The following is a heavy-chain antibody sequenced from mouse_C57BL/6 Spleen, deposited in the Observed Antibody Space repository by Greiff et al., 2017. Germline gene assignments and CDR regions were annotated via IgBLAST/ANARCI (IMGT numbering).Heavy chain of an antibody. V-gene: IGHV1-82*01. J-gene: IGHJ4*01. Sequence: QVQLQQSGPELVKPGASVKISCKASGYAFSSSWMNWVKQRPGKGLEWIGRIYPGDGDTNYNGKFKGKATLTADKSSSTAYMQLSSLTSEDSAVYFCARRLVYAMDYWGQGTSVTVSS. D-gene: IGHD4-1*01. CDR3: ARRLVYAMDY. CDR2: IYPGDGDT. CDR1: GYAFSSSW.